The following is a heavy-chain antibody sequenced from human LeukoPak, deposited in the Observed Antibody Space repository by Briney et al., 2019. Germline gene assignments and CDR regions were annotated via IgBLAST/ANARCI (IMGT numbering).Heavy chain of an antibody. CDR3: VRAQGYCSDGSCSFYYFDY. CDR2: ISSSSTYI. J-gene: IGHJ4*02. D-gene: IGHD2-15*01. Sequence: GGSLRLSCAASGFTFSSYSMNWVRQAPGKGLEWVSYISSSSTYIYYADSVKGRFTISRDNAKNSLYLQMNSLRAEDTAVYYCVRAQGYCSDGSCSFYYFDYWGQGTLVTVSS. CDR1: GFTFSSYS. V-gene: IGHV3-21*01.